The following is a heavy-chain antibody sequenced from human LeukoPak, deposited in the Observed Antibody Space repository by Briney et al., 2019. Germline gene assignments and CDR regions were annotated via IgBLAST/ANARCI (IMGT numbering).Heavy chain of an antibody. V-gene: IGHV3-23*01. CDR1: GFIFNNYG. D-gene: IGHD3-22*01. CDR2: ISNDGGGT. CDR3: AKGSSGYFFDL. J-gene: IGHJ4*02. Sequence: GGSLRLSCTASGFIFNNYGLIWVRQAPGKGLEWVSAISNDGGGTNYADFVKGRFTISRDNSKNTLFLQMNSLRAEDTALYYCAKGSSGYFFDLWGQGTLITVSS.